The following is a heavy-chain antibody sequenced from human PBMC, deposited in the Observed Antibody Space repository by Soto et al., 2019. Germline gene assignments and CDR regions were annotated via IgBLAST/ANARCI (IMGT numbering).Heavy chain of an antibody. CDR3: ARSGHLFDY. J-gene: IGHJ4*02. Sequence: QVQLQQWGAGLLKPSETLSLTCAVYGGSFNDYYWSWIRQPPGKGLEWIGEINHTGHTNYNPSLKXRXTXXVDTYKNQFSLKLSSVTAADTAVYYCARSGHLFDYWGQGILVTVSS. D-gene: IGHD3-10*01. V-gene: IGHV4-34*01. CDR2: INHTGHT. CDR1: GGSFNDYY.